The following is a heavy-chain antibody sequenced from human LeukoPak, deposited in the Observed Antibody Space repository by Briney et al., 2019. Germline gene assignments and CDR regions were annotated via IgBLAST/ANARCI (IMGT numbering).Heavy chain of an antibody. V-gene: IGHV3-21*01. D-gene: IGHD6-13*01. CDR3: AQISSSWYFGQQK. J-gene: IGHJ4*02. CDR1: GFTFSSYS. CDR2: ISSSSSYI. Sequence: KTGGSLRLSCAASGFTFSSYSMNWVRQAPGKGLEWVSSISSSSSYIYYADSVKGRFTISRDNAKNSLYLQMNSLRAEDTAVYYCAQISSSWYFGQQKWGQGTLVTVSS.